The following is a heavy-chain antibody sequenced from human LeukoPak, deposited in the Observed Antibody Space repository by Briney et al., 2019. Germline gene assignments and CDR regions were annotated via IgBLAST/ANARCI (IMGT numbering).Heavy chain of an antibody. CDR3: ARDRGYYGSGSYLKDLDY. V-gene: IGHV1-46*01. CDR2: INPSGGST. CDR1: GYTFTSYY. Sequence: ASVKVSCKASGYTFTSYYMHWVRQAPGQGLEWMGIINPSGGSTSYAQKFQGRVTMTRDTSTSTVYMELSSLRSEDTAVYYCARDRGYYGSGSYLKDLDYWGQGTLVTVSS. D-gene: IGHD3-10*01. J-gene: IGHJ4*02.